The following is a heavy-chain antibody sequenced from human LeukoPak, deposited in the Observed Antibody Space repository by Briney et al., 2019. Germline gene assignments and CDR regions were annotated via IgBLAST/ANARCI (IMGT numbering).Heavy chain of an antibody. Sequence: GASVKVSCKASGYTFTSYGISWVRQAPGQGLEWMGWINPNSGGTNYAQKFQGRVTMTRDTSISTAYMELSRLRSDDTAVYYCARGHFDWLPRSAFDYWGQGTLVTVSS. CDR3: ARGHFDWLPRSAFDY. J-gene: IGHJ4*02. V-gene: IGHV1-2*02. D-gene: IGHD3-9*01. CDR2: INPNSGGT. CDR1: GYTFTSYG.